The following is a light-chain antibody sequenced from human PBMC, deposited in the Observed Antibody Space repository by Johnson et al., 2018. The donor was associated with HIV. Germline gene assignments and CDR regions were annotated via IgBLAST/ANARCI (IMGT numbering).Light chain of an antibody. J-gene: IGLJ1*01. Sequence: SVLTQPPSVSAAPGQKVTISCSGSSSNIGNNYVSWYQQLPGTAPKLLIYENNKRPSGIPYRFSGSKSGTSATLGITGLQTGDKADYYCGTWDSSLSAGVFGTGTKVTVL. CDR2: ENN. CDR1: SSNIGNNY. V-gene: IGLV1-51*02. CDR3: GTWDSSLSAGV.